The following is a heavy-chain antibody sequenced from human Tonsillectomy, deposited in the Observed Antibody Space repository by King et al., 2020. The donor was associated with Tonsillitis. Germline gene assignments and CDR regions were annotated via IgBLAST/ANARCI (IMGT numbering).Heavy chain of an antibody. J-gene: IGHJ3*02. Sequence: VQLVQSGGGLVQPGGSLRLSCAASGFTFSNYWVSWVRQAPGKGLEGMANIKQDGNQRYYVDSVKGRFTISRYNAKNSVFLQMNSLRAEDTAVYYGEAGPGDYYDTSVYSYGTFDIWGQGKMVTVSS. D-gene: IGHD3-22*01. CDR1: GFTFSNYW. V-gene: IGHV3-7*03. CDR2: IKQDGNQR. CDR3: EAGPGDYYDTSVYSYGTFDI.